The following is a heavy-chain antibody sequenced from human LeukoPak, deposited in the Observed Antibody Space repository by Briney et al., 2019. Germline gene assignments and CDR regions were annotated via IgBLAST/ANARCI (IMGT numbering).Heavy chain of an antibody. V-gene: IGHV1-18*01. Sequence: ASVKVSCKASGYTFTSYGISWVRQAPEQGLEWMGWISAYNGNTHYAQKLQGRVTMTTDTSTSTAYMELRSLRSDDTAVYYCARAKAVEMATNFDYWGQGTLVTVSS. CDR3: ARAKAVEMATNFDY. CDR2: ISAYNGNT. CDR1: GYTFTSYG. J-gene: IGHJ4*02. D-gene: IGHD5-24*01.